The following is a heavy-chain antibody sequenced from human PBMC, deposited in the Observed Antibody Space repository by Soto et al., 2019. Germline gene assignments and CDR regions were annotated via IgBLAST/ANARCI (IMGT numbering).Heavy chain of an antibody. V-gene: IGHV1-18*01. CDR2: ISAYNGNT. Sequence: QVQLVQSGAEVKKPGASVKVSCKASGYTFTSYGISWVRQAPGQGLEWMGWISAYNGNTKYAQKLQGRVTMTTDTSTSTAYMELRSLRSDDTAVYYCARTYYYDSSGYHGDYWGQGTLVTVSS. CDR1: GYTFTSYG. D-gene: IGHD3-22*01. J-gene: IGHJ4*02. CDR3: ARTYYYDSSGYHGDY.